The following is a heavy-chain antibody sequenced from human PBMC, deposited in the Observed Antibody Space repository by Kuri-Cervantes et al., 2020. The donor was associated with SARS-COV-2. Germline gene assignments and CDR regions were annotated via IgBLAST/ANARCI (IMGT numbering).Heavy chain of an antibody. V-gene: IGHV3-33*01. D-gene: IGHD4-17*01. CDR2: IWFDGSNE. CDR1: GFIFSNHG. J-gene: IGHJ3*02. Sequence: GESLKISCAASGFIFSNHGLHWVRQAPGKGLEWVAVIWFDGSNEYYADSVKGRFTISRDNPKDTVYLQMNSLRAEDTAVYYCARGRATVTVIGAFDIWGQGTMVTVSS. CDR3: ARGRATVTVIGAFDI.